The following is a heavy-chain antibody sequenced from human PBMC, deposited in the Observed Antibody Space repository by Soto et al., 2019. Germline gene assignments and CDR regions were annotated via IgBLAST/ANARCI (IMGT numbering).Heavy chain of an antibody. D-gene: IGHD3-16*02. CDR3: AKAVGGVIVTTMSLLGYGMDV. CDR1: GFTFSSYG. Sequence: GGSLRLSCAASGFTFSSYGMHWVRQAPGKGLEWVAVISYDGSNKYYADSVKGRFTISRDNSKNTLYLQMNSLRAEDTAVYYSAKAVGGVIVTTMSLLGYGMDVWGQGTTVTVSS. V-gene: IGHV3-30*18. J-gene: IGHJ6*02. CDR2: ISYDGSNK.